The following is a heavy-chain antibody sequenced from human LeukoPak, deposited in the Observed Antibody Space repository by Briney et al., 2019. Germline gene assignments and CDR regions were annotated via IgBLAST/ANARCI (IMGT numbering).Heavy chain of an antibody. Sequence: GGSLRLXCAASGFTFSTYGMNWVRQAPGKGLEWLSYISTTSGTIYYADSVKGRFTISRENAKNSLYLQMNSLRAEDTAVYYCAGGYCSDGTCYRFDPWGQGTLVTVSS. CDR3: AGGYCSDGTCYRFDP. V-gene: IGHV3-48*01. J-gene: IGHJ5*02. D-gene: IGHD2-15*01. CDR2: ISTTSGTI. CDR1: GFTFSTYG.